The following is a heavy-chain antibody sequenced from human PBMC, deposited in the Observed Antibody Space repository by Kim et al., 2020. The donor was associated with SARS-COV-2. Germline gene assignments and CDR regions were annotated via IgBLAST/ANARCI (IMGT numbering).Heavy chain of an antibody. V-gene: IGHV3-73*01. CDR3: TRNSGGYCSSTSCRKANYYYYMDV. CDR2: IRSKANSYAT. Sequence: GGSLRLSCAASGFTFSGSAMHWVRQASGKGLEWVGRIRSKANSYATAYAASVKGRFTISRDDSKNTAYLQMNSLKTEDTAVYYCTRNSGGYCSSTSCRKANYYYYMDVWGKGTTVTVSS. CDR1: GFTFSGSA. J-gene: IGHJ6*03. D-gene: IGHD2-2*01.